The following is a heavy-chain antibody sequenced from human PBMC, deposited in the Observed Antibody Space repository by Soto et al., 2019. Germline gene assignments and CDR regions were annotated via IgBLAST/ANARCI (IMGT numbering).Heavy chain of an antibody. V-gene: IGHV4-34*01. Sequence: PSETLSLTCAVYGGSFSCYYWSWIRQPPGKGLEWIGEINHSGSTNYNPSLKSRVTISVDTSKNQFSLKLSSVTAADTAVYYCVRDPGRYYYYYYGMDVWGQGTTVTVSS. D-gene: IGHD3-10*01. CDR3: VRDPGRYYYYYYGMDV. CDR2: INHSGST. CDR1: GGSFSCYY. J-gene: IGHJ6*02.